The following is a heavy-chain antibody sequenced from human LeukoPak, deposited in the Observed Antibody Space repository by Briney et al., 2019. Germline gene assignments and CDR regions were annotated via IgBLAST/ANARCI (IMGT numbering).Heavy chain of an antibody. Sequence: GRSLRLSCAASGFTFSSYGMHWVRQAPGKGLEWVAVIWYDGSNKYYADSVKGRFTISRDNSKNTLYLQMNSLRAEDTAVYYCASYYGSGSSRYYYYGMDVWGQGTTVTVSS. CDR1: GFTFSSYG. J-gene: IGHJ6*02. V-gene: IGHV3-33*01. CDR2: IWYDGSNK. CDR3: ASYYGSGSSRYYYYGMDV. D-gene: IGHD3-10*01.